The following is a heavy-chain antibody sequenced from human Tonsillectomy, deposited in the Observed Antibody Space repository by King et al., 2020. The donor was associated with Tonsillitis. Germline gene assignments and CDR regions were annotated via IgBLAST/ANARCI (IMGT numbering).Heavy chain of an antibody. CDR3: ARDDYRPQQYYYYYGMDV. CDR2: ISSSRTYI. CDR1: GFTFSSYS. D-gene: IGHD4/OR15-4a*01. J-gene: IGHJ6*02. Sequence: DVQLVESGGGLVKPGGSLRLSCAASGFTFSSYSMNWVRQAPGKGLEWVSSISSSRTYIYYADSVKGRFTISRDNAKNSLYLQVNSLRAEDTAVYYCARDDYRPQQYYYYYGMDVWGQGTTVTV. V-gene: IGHV3-21*01.